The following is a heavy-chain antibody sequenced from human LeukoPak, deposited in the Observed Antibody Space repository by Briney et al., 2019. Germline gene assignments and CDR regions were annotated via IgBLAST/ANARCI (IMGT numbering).Heavy chain of an antibody. CDR1: GGTFSSYA. Sequence: ASVNVSCKASGGTFSSYAISWVRQAPGQGLEWMGGIIPIFGTANYAQKFQGRVTITADESTSTAYMELSSLRSEDTAVYYCARSETSHLYYFDYWGQGTLVTVSS. CDR3: ARSETSHLYYFDY. J-gene: IGHJ4*02. CDR2: IIPIFGTA. V-gene: IGHV1-69*13.